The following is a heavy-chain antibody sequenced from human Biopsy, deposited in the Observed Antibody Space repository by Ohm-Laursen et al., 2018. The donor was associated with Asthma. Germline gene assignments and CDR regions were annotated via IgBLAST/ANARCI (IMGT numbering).Heavy chain of an antibody. Sequence: SETLSLTCTVSGDAMSTSGSYWGWIRQSPGKGLEWIGSIYYSGRTYYNPSLESRVTISVDTSKNHFSLKLSSVTAADTAVYYCARHWDWGSFFDYWGQGTPVTVSS. D-gene: IGHD7-27*01. CDR1: GDAMSTSGSY. V-gene: IGHV4-39*01. CDR2: IYYSGRT. J-gene: IGHJ4*02. CDR3: ARHWDWGSFFDY.